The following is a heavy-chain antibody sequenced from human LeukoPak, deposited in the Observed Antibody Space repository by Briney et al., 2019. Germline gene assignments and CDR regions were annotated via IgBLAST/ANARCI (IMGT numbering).Heavy chain of an antibody. CDR1: GYTFTSYG. CDR3: ARTSAPETYYYGSGSHWFDP. D-gene: IGHD3-10*01. Sequence: ASVKVSCKASGYTFTSYGISWVRQAPGQGLEWMGWISAYNGNTNYAQKLQGRVTMTTDTSTSTAYMELRSLRSDDTAVYYCARTSAPETYYYGSGSHWFDPWGQGTLVTVSS. V-gene: IGHV1-18*01. CDR2: ISAYNGNT. J-gene: IGHJ5*02.